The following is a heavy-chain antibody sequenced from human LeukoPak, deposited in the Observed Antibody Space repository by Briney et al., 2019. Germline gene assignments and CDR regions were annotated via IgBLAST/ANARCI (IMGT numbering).Heavy chain of an antibody. D-gene: IGHD6-19*01. CDR1: DGSISSSSYD. Sequence: SETLSLTCSVSDGSISSSSYDWGWIRQPPGKGLEWIGRIHTSGSTNYNPSLKSRLTMSVDTSKNQFSLKLSSVTAADTAVYYCARGKVVAGTPGQNSWDYWGQGTLVTVSS. CDR3: ARGKVVAGTPGQNSWDY. J-gene: IGHJ4*02. CDR2: IHTSGST. V-gene: IGHV4-61*05.